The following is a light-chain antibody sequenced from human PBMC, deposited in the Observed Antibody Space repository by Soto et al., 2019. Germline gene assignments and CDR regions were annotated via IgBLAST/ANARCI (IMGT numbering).Light chain of an antibody. CDR3: QQRTIWAPVT. V-gene: IGKV3-11*01. J-gene: IGKJ1*01. CDR2: DAS. CDR1: QSVTTY. Sequence: VFTHYQAPLSLSPGERATLSCRASQSVTTYLAWYQQKPGQAPRLLIYDASNRATGIPARFSGSGSGTDFTLTISSLEPEDSAIYYCQQRTIWAPVTFGQGTKVDIK.